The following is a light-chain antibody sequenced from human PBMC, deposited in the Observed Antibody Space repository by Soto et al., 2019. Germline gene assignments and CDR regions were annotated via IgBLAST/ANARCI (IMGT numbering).Light chain of an antibody. V-gene: IGLV2-14*01. CDR3: SSYTSSSTPV. CDR2: DVS. J-gene: IGLJ3*02. CDR1: SSDVGGYNY. Sequence: QSVLTQPASVSGSPGQSITLSCTGTSSDVGGYNYVSWYQQHPGKAPKLMIYDVSNRPSGVSNRFSGSKSGNTASLTISGLQAEDEADYYCSSYTSSSTPVFGGGTKLTVL.